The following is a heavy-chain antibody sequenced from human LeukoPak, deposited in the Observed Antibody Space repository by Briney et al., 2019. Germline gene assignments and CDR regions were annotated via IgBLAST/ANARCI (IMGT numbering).Heavy chain of an antibody. V-gene: IGHV3-11*01. D-gene: IGHD6-19*01. CDR1: GFTFRDYH. CDR2: ISPGGDAT. Sequence: PGGSLRLSCATSGFTFRDYHMNWIRQAPGKGLEWVSYISPGGDATYFADSVKGRSTISRDNAKNSLYLQMNSLKAEDAAVYYWAGGLDIAVAGPGGYFDYWGQGTLVTVSS. J-gene: IGHJ4*02. CDR3: AGGLDIAVAGPGGYFDY.